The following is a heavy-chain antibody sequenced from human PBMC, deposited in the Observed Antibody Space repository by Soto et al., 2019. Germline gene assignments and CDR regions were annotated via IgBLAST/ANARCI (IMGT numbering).Heavy chain of an antibody. CDR3: ATDRARMVRGVIGIYYYYRMDV. CDR2: FDPEDGET. J-gene: IGHJ6*02. CDR1: GYTLTELA. Sequence: ASVKVSCKVSGYTLTELAMHWVRQAPGKGLEWMGGFDPEDGETIYAQKFQGRVTMTEDTSTDTAYMELSSLRSEDTAVYYCATDRARMVRGVIGIYYYYRMDVWGQGTTVTVSS. D-gene: IGHD3-10*01. V-gene: IGHV1-24*01.